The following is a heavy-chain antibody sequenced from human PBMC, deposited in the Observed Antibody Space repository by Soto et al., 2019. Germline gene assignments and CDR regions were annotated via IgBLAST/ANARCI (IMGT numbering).Heavy chain of an antibody. CDR2: ISGSGGST. J-gene: IGHJ4*02. CDR3: AKSSDIVVVPAALDY. V-gene: IGHV3-23*01. Sequence: PGGSLRLSCAASGFTFSSYAMSWVRQAPGKGLEWVSAISGSGGSTYYADSVKGRFTISRDNSKNTLYLQMNSLRAEDTAVYYCAKSSDIVVVPAALDYWGQGTLVTVSS. CDR1: GFTFSSYA. D-gene: IGHD2-2*01.